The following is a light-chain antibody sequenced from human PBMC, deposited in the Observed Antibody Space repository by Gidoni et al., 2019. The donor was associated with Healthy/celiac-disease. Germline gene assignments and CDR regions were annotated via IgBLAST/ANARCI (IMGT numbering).Light chain of an antibody. J-gene: IGKJ4*01. CDR1: QDISNY. V-gene: IGKV1-33*01. CDR2: DAS. CDR3: QQYDNPLT. Sequence: DIQMTQSPSSLSASVGDRVTITCQASQDISNYLNWYQQKPGKAPKLLIYDASNLETGVPARFSGSGSGTDFTFTISSLQPVDIATYYCQQYDNPLTFXGXTKVEIK.